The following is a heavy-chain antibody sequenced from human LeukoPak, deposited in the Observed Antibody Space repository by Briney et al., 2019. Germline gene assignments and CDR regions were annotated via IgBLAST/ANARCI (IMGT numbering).Heavy chain of an antibody. CDR3: ARSPLRVYGDYALFDY. CDR2: IYYSGST. D-gene: IGHD4-17*01. V-gene: IGHV4-59*08. Sequence: SETLSLTCTVSGGSISSYYWSWIRQPPGKGLEWIGYIYYSGSTNYNPSLKSRVTISVDTSKNQFSLELSSVTAADTAVYYCARSPLRVYGDYALFDYWGQGTLVTVSS. CDR1: GGSISSYY. J-gene: IGHJ4*02.